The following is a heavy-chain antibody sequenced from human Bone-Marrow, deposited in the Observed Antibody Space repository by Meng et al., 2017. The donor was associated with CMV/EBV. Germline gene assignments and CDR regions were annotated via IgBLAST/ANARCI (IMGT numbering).Heavy chain of an antibody. J-gene: IGHJ3*02. V-gene: IGHV3-23*01. CDR1: GFYFSSYA. Sequence: GGSRRLSCADSGFYFSSYAMSWVRQAPGKGLEWVAAISGSGDSTYNAASVKGRFTISRDNSKNTLYLQMNSLRAEDTAVDYCATEGRWGLLIDIWGQGTMVTVSS. D-gene: IGHD1-26*01. CDR3: ATEGRWGLLIDI. CDR2: ISGSGDST.